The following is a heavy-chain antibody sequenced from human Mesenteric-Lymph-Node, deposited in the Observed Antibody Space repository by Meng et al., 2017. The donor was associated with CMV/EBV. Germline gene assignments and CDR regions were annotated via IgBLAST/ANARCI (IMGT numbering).Heavy chain of an antibody. CDR3: ATLVPAATHYFAF. CDR1: GGSISSGNYY. Sequence: SETLSLTCTVSGGSISSGNYYWAWVRQPPGKGLEWIGHISYSGITYYNSSFTSRVTLSVHTSKNQVSLKLKSVTAADTAVYYCATLVPAATHYFAFWGQGALVTVSS. D-gene: IGHD2-2*01. CDR2: ISYSGIT. J-gene: IGHJ4*02. V-gene: IGHV4-39*07.